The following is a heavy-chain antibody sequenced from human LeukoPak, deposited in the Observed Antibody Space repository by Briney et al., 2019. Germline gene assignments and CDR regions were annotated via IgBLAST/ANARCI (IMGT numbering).Heavy chain of an antibody. Sequence: SQTLSLTCTVSGGSISSGSYYWSWIRQPAGKGLEWIGRIYTSGSTNYNPSLKSRVTISVDTSKNQFSLKLSSVTAADTAVYYCARLVFRASGTVWFGELLSTSYNWFDPWGQGTLVTVSS. V-gene: IGHV4-61*02. D-gene: IGHD3-10*01. CDR2: IYTSGST. CDR1: GGSISSGSYY. CDR3: ARLVFRASGTVWFGELLSTSYNWFDP. J-gene: IGHJ5*02.